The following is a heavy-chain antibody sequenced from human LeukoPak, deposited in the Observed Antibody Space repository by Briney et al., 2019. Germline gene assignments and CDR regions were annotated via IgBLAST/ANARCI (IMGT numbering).Heavy chain of an antibody. Sequence: ASVKVSCKASGYTFTSYDINWVRQATGQGLEWMGWMNPNSGNTGYAQKFQGRVTITRNTSISTAYMELSSLRSEDTAVYYCARSGYGDLPHYYYYMDVWGKGTTVTVSS. J-gene: IGHJ6*03. CDR3: ARSGYGDLPHYYYYMDV. V-gene: IGHV1-8*03. D-gene: IGHD5-12*01. CDR1: GYTFTSYD. CDR2: MNPNSGNT.